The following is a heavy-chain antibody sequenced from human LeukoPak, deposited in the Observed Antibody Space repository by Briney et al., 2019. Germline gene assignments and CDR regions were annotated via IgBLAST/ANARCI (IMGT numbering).Heavy chain of an antibody. CDR3: TTEDVAAAEGFDY. V-gene: IGHV3-48*01. CDR1: GFTFSSYG. Sequence: PGGSLRLSCAASGFTFSSYGMTWVRQAPGKGLEWVSYISSSSSTIYYADSVKGRFTISRDNAKNSLYLQMNSLKTEDTAVYYCTTEDVAAAEGFDYWGQGTLVTVSS. D-gene: IGHD6-13*01. J-gene: IGHJ4*02. CDR2: ISSSSSTI.